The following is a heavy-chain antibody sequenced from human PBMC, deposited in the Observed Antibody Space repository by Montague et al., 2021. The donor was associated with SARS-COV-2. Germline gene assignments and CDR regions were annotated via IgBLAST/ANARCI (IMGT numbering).Heavy chain of an antibody. Sequence: SLRLSCAASGFTFSSYAMHWVRQAPGKGLEWVAVMSYDGSNKYYADSVKGRFTISRDNSKNTLYLQMNSLRAEDTAVYYCARDDPMTTNDYWGQGTLVTVSS. CDR1: GFTFSSYA. CDR2: MSYDGSNK. CDR3: ARDDPMTTNDY. D-gene: IGHD4-17*01. V-gene: IGHV3-30*04. J-gene: IGHJ4*02.